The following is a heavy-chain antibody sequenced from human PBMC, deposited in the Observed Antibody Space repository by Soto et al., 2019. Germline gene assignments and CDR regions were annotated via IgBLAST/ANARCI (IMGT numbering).Heavy chain of an antibody. V-gene: IGHV3-33*01. D-gene: IGHD2-15*01. CDR1: GFTFSSYG. CDR3: ATDIVVVVAGGAFDI. J-gene: IGHJ3*02. CDR2: IWYDGSNK. Sequence: GGSLRLSCAASGFTFSSYGMHWVRQAPGKGLEWVAVIWYDGSNKYYADSVKGRFTISRDNSKNTLYLQMNSLRAEDTAVYYCATDIVVVVAGGAFDIWGQGTMVTVSS.